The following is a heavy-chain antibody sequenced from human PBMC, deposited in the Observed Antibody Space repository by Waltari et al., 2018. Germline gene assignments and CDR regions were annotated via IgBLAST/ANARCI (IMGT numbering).Heavy chain of an antibody. CDR3: ARMFYDFWTGYSDY. V-gene: IGHV4-38-2*01. Sequence: QVQLQESGPGLVKPSETLSLTCAVSGFSISRGYRWGWIRQPPGKGLEWIGSIYHSGSTDFNPSLKSRVTISVDTSKNKVSLRLSSVTAADTAVYYCARMFYDFWTGYSDYWGHGTLVTVSS. D-gene: IGHD3-3*01. J-gene: IGHJ4*01. CDR2: IYHSGST. CDR1: GFSISRGYR.